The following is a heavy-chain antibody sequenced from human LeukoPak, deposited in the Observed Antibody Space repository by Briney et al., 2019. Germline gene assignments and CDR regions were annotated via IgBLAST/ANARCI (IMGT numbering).Heavy chain of an antibody. CDR1: GFTFSSYW. CDR3: ARERGMYYYGSGSYYYFDY. CDR2: IKQDGSEK. V-gene: IGHV3-7*01. Sequence: GGSLRLSCAASGFTFSSYWMSWVRHAPGKGLEWVANIKQDGSEKYYVDSVRGRFTVSRDNAKNSLYLQMNSLRAEDTAVYYCARERGMYYYGSGSYYYFDYWGQGTLVTVSS. J-gene: IGHJ4*02. D-gene: IGHD3-10*01.